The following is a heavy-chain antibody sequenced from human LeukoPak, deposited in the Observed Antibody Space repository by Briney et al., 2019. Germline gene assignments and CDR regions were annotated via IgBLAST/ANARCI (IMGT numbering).Heavy chain of an antibody. CDR2: INHSGST. V-gene: IGHV4-34*01. CDR1: GVSFSGYY. J-gene: IGHJ6*03. Sequence: SETLSLTCAVYGVSFSGYYWSWIRQPPGKGLEWIGEINHSGSTNYNPSLKSRVTISVDTSKNQFSLKLSSVTAADTAVYYCARGLHDKHWSAFRYMDVWGKGTTVTVSS. CDR3: ARGLHDKHWSAFRYMDV. D-gene: IGHD3-3*01.